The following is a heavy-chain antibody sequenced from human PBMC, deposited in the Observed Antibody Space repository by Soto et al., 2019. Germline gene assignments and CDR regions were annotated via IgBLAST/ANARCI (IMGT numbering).Heavy chain of an antibody. CDR3: ARDDSEGPATY. CDR2: VYNGATT. V-gene: IGHV4-59*01. J-gene: IGHJ4*02. D-gene: IGHD5-12*01. Sequence: SETLSLTCIVSGGSISSYYWTWTRQPPGKGLEWIGCVYNGATTSYNPSLKSRVTISVDTSKNQFSLKLTSVTAADTAMYYCARDDSEGPATYWGQGTLVT. CDR1: GGSISSYY.